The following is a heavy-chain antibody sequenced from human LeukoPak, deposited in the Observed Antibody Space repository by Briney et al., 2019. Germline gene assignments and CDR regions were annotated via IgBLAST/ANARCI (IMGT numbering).Heavy chain of an antibody. V-gene: IGHV1-2*02. CDR2: TNPNSGGT. J-gene: IGHJ6*03. CDR1: GYTFTGYY. Sequence: ASVKVSCKASGYTFTGYYMHWVRQAPGQGLEWMGWTNPNSGGTNYAQKFQGRVTMTRDTSISTAYMELSRLRSDDTAVYYCARAGAIVVVPASGAYYMDVWGKGTTVTVSS. D-gene: IGHD2-2*01. CDR3: ARAGAIVVVPASGAYYMDV.